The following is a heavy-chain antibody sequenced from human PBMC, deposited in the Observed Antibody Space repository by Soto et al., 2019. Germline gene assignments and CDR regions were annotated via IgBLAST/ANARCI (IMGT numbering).Heavy chain of an antibody. J-gene: IGHJ6*02. CDR2: IIPIFGTA. V-gene: IGHV1-69*13. Sequence: SVKVSCKASGGTFSSYAISWVRQPPGQGLEWMGGIIPIFGTANYAQKFQGRVTITADESTSTAYMELSSLRSEDTAVYYCARYDAYSSASVPIYYYGMDVWGQGTTVSVSS. CDR3: ARYDAYSSASVPIYYYGMDV. CDR1: GGTFSSYA. D-gene: IGHD6-6*01.